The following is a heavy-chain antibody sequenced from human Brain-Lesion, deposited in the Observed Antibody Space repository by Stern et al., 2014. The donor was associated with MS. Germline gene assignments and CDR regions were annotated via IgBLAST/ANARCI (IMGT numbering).Heavy chain of an antibody. Sequence: QVQLVQSAAEVKKPGASVKVSCKTSGYIFTGYYIHWVRQAPGQGLEWMAWINPNTGGPKYAQKFQGRVTMSRDTSISTAYVELRSLTSDDTAVYYCARDQRGITIFGVVTDYYYLGMDVWGQGTTVTVSS. V-gene: IGHV1-2*02. D-gene: IGHD3-3*01. CDR1: GYIFTGYY. J-gene: IGHJ6*02. CDR2: INPNTGGP. CDR3: ARDQRGITIFGVVTDYYYLGMDV.